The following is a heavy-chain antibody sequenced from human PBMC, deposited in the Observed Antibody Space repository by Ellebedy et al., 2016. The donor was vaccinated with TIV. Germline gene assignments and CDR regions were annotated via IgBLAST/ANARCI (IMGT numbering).Heavy chain of an antibody. CDR2: IYSGGSI. J-gene: IGHJ6*02. Sequence: GESLKISCAASGFTVSSNYMNWVRQAPGKGLEWVSVIYSGGSIYYADSVKGRFTISRDNSKNTLYLQMNSLRAEDTAVYYCARDPSMDVWGQGTTVTVSS. CDR1: GFTVSSNY. V-gene: IGHV3-53*01. CDR3: ARDPSMDV.